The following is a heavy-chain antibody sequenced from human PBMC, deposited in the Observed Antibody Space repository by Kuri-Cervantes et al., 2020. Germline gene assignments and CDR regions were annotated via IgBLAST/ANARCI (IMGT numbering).Heavy chain of an antibody. J-gene: IGHJ6*02. Sequence: ASVKVSCKASGYTFTSHYVHWVRQATGQGLEWMGWMNPNSGNTGYAQKFQGRVTMTRNTSISTAYMELSRPRSDDTAVYYCARGPIWFGEDGMDVWGQGTTVTVSS. CDR1: GYTFTSHY. CDR3: ARGPIWFGEDGMDV. CDR2: MNPNSGNT. V-gene: IGHV1-8*01. D-gene: IGHD3-10*01.